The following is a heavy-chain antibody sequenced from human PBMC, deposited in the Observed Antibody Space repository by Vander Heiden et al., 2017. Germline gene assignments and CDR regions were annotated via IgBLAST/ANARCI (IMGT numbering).Heavy chain of an antibody. CDR3: ATSPSSGYN. CDR2: IRNKAASHTT. D-gene: IGHD3-22*01. CDR1: VSTFSDHY. Sequence: EVQLVESGGGLVQPGGSLRLSCVGSVSTFSDHYMDWVRQAPGKGLEWVGRIRNKAASHTTAYAASVEGRFAISRDDSKNSLYLQLNSLKTEDTAMYYCATSPSSGYNWGQGTQVTVSS. V-gene: IGHV3-72*01. J-gene: IGHJ1*01.